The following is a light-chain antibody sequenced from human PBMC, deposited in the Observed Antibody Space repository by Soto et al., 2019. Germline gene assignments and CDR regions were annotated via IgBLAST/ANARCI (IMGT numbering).Light chain of an antibody. CDR2: DAS. Sequence: EIVMTQSPATLSVSPGEGATLSCRASQSVSSNLAWYQQKPGQAPRLLIYDASKRATGIPARFSGSGSGTNFTLTISSLEPEDFAVYYCQQRRSWQVTFGQGTRLEIK. J-gene: IGKJ5*01. CDR3: QQRRSWQVT. V-gene: IGKV3D-11*02. CDR1: QSVSSN.